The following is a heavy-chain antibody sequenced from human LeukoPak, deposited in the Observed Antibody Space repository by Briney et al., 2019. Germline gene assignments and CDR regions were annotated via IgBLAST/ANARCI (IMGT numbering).Heavy chain of an antibody. D-gene: IGHD3-10*01. CDR1: GFRFSGHG. V-gene: IGHV3-33*01. J-gene: IGHJ4*02. CDR3: ARFVGSDYAGSFDL. CDR2: IWYDGSNS. Sequence: GTSLRLSCAGSGFRFSGHGMHWVRQAPGKGLEWLGYIWYDGSNSDYVDPVKGRFTISRDNSKNTVYLQRHSLRAEDTAVYHCARFVGSDYAGSFDLWGQGTPVTVSS.